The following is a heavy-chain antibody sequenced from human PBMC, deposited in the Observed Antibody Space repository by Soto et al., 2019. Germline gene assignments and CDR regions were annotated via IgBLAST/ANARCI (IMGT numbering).Heavy chain of an antibody. J-gene: IGHJ4*02. V-gene: IGHV6-1*01. CDR3: ARGSSSPFDY. CDR2: AYYRSRWYV. CDR1: GDSVSSNSAT. Sequence: QTLSLTCAVSGDSVSSNSATWSWFRQSPSRGLEWLGRAYYRSRWYVDYAMSVKSRISINPDTSKNQFSLQLNSVTPEDTAVYYCARGSSSPFDYWGRGTLVTVS. D-gene: IGHD6-6*01.